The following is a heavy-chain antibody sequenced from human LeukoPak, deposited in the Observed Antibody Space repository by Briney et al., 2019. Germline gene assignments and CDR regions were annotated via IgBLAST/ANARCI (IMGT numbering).Heavy chain of an antibody. CDR1: GFTFSSYA. V-gene: IGHV3-23*01. Sequence: GGSLRLSCAASGFTFSSYAMSWVRQAPGKGLEWVSAISGSGGSTYYADSVKGRFTISRDNSKNTLYLQMNSLRSEDTAVYYCARDGGPGWRPDDAFDIWGQGTMVIVSS. CDR3: ARDGGPGWRPDDAFDI. J-gene: IGHJ3*02. D-gene: IGHD3-16*01. CDR2: ISGSGGST.